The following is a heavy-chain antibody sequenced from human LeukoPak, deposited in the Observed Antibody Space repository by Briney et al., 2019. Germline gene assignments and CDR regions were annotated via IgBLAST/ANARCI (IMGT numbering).Heavy chain of an antibody. D-gene: IGHD2-15*01. Sequence: GGSLRLSCAASGFTFSSYNMNWVRQAPGKGLEWVSYISSSSRTMYDADSVKGRFTISRDNAKNSLFLQMSSLRAEDTAVYYCARVAATPYQYYDMDVWGKGTTVTVAS. J-gene: IGHJ6*03. CDR3: ARVAATPYQYYDMDV. V-gene: IGHV3-48*01. CDR2: ISSSSRTM. CDR1: GFTFSSYN.